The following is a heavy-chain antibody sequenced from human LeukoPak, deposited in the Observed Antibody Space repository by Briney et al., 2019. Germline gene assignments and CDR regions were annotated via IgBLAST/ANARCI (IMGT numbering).Heavy chain of an antibody. CDR1: GFTFSSYA. CDR2: ISYDESNK. D-gene: IGHD2-15*01. Sequence: PGGSLRLSCAASGFTFSSYAMHWVRQAPGKGLEWVAVISYDESNKYYADSVKGRFTISRDNSKNTLYLQMNSLRAEDTAVYYCARGQSSGGSRYREPNWFDPWGQGTLVTVSS. V-gene: IGHV3-30-3*01. J-gene: IGHJ5*02. CDR3: ARGQSSGGSRYREPNWFDP.